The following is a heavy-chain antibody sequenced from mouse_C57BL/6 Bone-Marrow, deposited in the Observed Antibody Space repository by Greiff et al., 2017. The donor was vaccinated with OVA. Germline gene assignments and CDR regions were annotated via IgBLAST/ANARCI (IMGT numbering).Heavy chain of an antibody. V-gene: IGHV2-2*01. Sequence: VHLVESGPGLVQPSQSLSITCTVSGFSLTSYGVHWVRQSPGKGLEWLGVIWSGGSTDYNAAFISRLSISKDNSKSQVFFKMNSLQADDTAIYYCARLDGYFYAMDYWGQGTSVTVSS. CDR2: IWSGGST. D-gene: IGHD2-3*01. CDR3: ARLDGYFYAMDY. CDR1: GFSLTSYG. J-gene: IGHJ4*01.